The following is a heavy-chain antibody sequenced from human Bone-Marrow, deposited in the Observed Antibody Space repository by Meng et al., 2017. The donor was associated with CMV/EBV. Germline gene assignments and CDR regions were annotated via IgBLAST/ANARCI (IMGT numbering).Heavy chain of an antibody. D-gene: IGHD6-19*01. V-gene: IGHV1-69*01. CDR1: LSGYA. CDR3: ARGRFSSVWYGGYWFDP. Sequence: LSGYAIRCVRPAPGQGLEWFGGVCPIFGTATHAQQFPGRVTIPPSESTSTAYMELSSLSSEATAVYYCARGRFSSVWYGGYWFDPWGQGTLVTVSS. CDR2: VCPIFGTA. J-gene: IGHJ5*02.